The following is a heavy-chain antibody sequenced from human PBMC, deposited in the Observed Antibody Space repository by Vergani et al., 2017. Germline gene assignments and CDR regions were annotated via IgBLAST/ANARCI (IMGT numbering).Heavy chain of an antibody. D-gene: IGHD1-7*01. CDR2: IYWNDDQ. J-gene: IGHJ6*03. CDR3: VYRKTECGTTGCFYPFYYYNYMDV. Sequence: QITLKESGPTLVKPTQTLTLTCTFSGFSLNTRGVSLAWIRQPPGKALDSLALIYWNDDQHYSPFLNNRVTITKDTSKNQVVLTMTNMDYVDTGTYYCVYRKTECGTTGCFYPFYYYNYMDVWGKGTTVTVSS. V-gene: IGHV2-5*04. CDR1: GFSLNTRGVS.